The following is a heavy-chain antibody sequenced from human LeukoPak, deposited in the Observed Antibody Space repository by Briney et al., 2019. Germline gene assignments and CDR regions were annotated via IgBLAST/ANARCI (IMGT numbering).Heavy chain of an antibody. CDR2: IYHSGST. J-gene: IGHJ6*03. V-gene: IGHV4-38-2*02. CDR1: GYSISSGYY. CDR3: ARGELVPAAMGHYYYYYMDV. Sequence: SETLSLTCTVSGYSISSGYYWGWIRQPPGKGLEWIGGIYHSGSTYYNPSLKSRVTISVDTSKNQFSLKLSSVTAADTAVYYCARGELVPAAMGHYYYYYMDVWGKGTTVTISS. D-gene: IGHD2-2*01.